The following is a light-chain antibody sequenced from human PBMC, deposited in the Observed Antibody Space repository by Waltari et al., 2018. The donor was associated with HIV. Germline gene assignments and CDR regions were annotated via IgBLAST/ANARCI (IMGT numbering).Light chain of an antibody. Sequence: QSVLTQPPSVSGTPGQRVTISCSGSSHNAGSTDAYWYPTLPGTAPKPRIYWDNQRPSGVPDRFSGSKSGTSAALAISGLRSEDEADYHCAAWDDSLSALVFGGGTKLAVL. CDR2: WDN. V-gene: IGLV1-47*01. CDR1: SHNAGSTD. CDR3: AAWDDSLSALV. J-gene: IGLJ2*01.